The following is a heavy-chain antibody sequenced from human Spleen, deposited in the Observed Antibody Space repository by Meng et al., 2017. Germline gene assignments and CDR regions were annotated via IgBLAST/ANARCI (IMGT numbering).Heavy chain of an antibody. CDR2: ILNSGST. Sequence: SETLSLTCTVSGGSISSYYWSWIRQPPGKGLEWIGYILNSGSTNYNPSLKTRVTVSIDTSKNQFSLKLSSVTAADTAVYYCAREDFYHGMDVWGQGTTVTVSS. V-gene: IGHV4-59*01. CDR1: GGSISSYY. J-gene: IGHJ6*02. CDR3: AREDFYHGMDV.